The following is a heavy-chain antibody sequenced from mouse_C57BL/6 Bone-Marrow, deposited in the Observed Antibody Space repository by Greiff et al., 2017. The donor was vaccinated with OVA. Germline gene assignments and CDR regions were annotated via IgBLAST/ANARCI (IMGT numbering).Heavy chain of an antibody. CDR2: IHPNSGST. CDR1: GYTFTSYW. D-gene: IGHD1-1*01. Sequence: QVQLQQSGAELVKPWASVKLSCKASGYTFTSYWMHWVKQRPGQGLEWIGMIHPNSGSTNYNEKFKSKATLTVDKSSSTAYMQLSSLTSEDSAVYYCARGGSSYWYFDVWGTGTTVTVSS. J-gene: IGHJ1*03. V-gene: IGHV1-64*01. CDR3: ARGGSSYWYFDV.